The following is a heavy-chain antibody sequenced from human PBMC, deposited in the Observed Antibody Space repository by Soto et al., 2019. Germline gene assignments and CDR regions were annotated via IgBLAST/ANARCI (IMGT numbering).Heavy chain of an antibody. CDR2: IIPIFGTA. Sequence: SVKVSCKASGGTFSSYAISWVRQAPGQVLEWMGGIIPIFGTANYAQKFQGRVTITADESTSTAYMELSSLRSEDTAVYYCARSLVGPFDFWGQGTLVTVSS. V-gene: IGHV1-69*13. CDR1: GGTFSSYA. D-gene: IGHD1-26*01. CDR3: ARSLVGPFDF. J-gene: IGHJ4*02.